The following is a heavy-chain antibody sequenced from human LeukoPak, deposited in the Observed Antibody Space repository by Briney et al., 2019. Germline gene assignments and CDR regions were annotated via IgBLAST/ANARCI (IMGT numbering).Heavy chain of an antibody. J-gene: IGHJ1*01. Sequence: GGSLRLSCATSGFTFSGYAMSWVRQAPGKGLEWVSAISGSGGSTYYADSVKGRFAISRDNPKNTLYLQMNTLRAEDTAVYYCAKFFGSSCLPEYFQHWGHGTLVTVSS. D-gene: IGHD6-13*01. V-gene: IGHV3-23*01. CDR2: ISGSGGST. CDR3: AKFFGSSCLPEYFQH. CDR1: GFTFSGYA.